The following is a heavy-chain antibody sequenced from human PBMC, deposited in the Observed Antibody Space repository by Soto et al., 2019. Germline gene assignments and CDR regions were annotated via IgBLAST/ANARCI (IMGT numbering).Heavy chain of an antibody. V-gene: IGHV3-49*03. J-gene: IGHJ4*02. CDR3: TREAAAAGEAKFDY. D-gene: IGHD6-13*01. CDR2: IRSKAYGGTT. Sequence: GGSLRLSCTASGFTFGDYAMSWFRQAPGKGLEWVGFIRSKAYGGTTEYAASVKGRFTISRDDSKSIAYLQMNSLKTEDTAVYYCTREAAAAGEAKFDYWGQGTLVTVSS. CDR1: GFTFGDYA.